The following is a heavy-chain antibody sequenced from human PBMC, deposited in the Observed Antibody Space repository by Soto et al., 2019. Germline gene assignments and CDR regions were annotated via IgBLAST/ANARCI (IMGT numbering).Heavy chain of an antibody. CDR1: GFTFSSYG. V-gene: IGHV3-30*18. J-gene: IGHJ6*02. CDR2: ISYDGSNK. CDR3: AKDLGSWPYYYYYGMDV. Sequence: GGSLRLSCAASGFTFSSYGMHWVRQAPGKGLEWVAVISYDGSNKYYADSVKGRFTISRDNSKNTLYLQMNSLRAEDTAVYCCAKDLGSWPYYYYYGMDVWGQGTAVTVSS. D-gene: IGHD6-13*01.